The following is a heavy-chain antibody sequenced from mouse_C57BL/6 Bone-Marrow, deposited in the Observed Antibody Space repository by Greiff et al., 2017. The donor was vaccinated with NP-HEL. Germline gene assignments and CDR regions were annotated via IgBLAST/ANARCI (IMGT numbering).Heavy chain of an antibody. CDR1: GYTFTSYW. V-gene: IGHV1-59*01. Sequence: QVQLQQPGAELVRPGTSVKLSCKASGYTFTSYWMHWVKQRPGQGLEWIGVIDPSDSYTTSNQTFKGKATLTVDTSSSTAYMQLSSLTSEDSAVYYCARSFYAMDYWGQGTSVTVSS. CDR2: IDPSDSYT. J-gene: IGHJ4*01. CDR3: ARSFYAMDY.